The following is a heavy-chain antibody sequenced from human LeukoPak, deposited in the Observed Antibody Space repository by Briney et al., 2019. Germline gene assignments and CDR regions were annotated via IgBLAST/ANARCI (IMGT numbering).Heavy chain of an antibody. D-gene: IGHD6-13*01. CDR2: INPNSGGT. CDR3: ARESGIAAAGMPTYAFDI. Sequence: GASVKVSCKASGYTFTGYYMHWVRQAPGQGLEWMGWINPNSGGTNYAQKFQGRVTMTRDTSISTAYMELSRLRSDDTAVYYCARESGIAAAGMPTYAFDIWGQGTMVTVSS. CDR1: GYTFTGYY. V-gene: IGHV1-2*02. J-gene: IGHJ3*02.